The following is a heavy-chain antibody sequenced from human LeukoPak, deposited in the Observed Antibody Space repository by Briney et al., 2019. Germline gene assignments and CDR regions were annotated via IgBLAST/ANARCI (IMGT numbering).Heavy chain of an antibody. D-gene: IGHD5-24*01. CDR2: IKPNSGEN. CDR3: ARDMGGYNDDY. CDR1: GYTFTGYY. V-gene: IGHV1-2*02. Sequence: GASVKVSCKASGYTFTGYYMHWVRQAPGQGLEWMGWIKPNSGENNYEHKFQGRVTMTSDKANRTAYMELSRLSPNDTAVYYCARDMGGYNDDYWGQGTLVTVSS. J-gene: IGHJ4*02.